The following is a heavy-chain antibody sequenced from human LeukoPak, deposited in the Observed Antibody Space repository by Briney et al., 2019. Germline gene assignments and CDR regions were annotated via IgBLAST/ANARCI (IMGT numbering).Heavy chain of an antibody. CDR3: ARDRDTMIVVVTPDY. CDR1: GFTFSSYA. Sequence: PGGSLRLSCAASGFTFSSYAMHWVRRAPGKGLEWVAVISYDGSNKYYADSVKGRFTISRDNFKNTLYLQMNSLRAEDTAVYYCARDRDTMIVVVTPDYWGQGTLVTVSS. D-gene: IGHD3-22*01. CDR2: ISYDGSNK. V-gene: IGHV3-30*04. J-gene: IGHJ4*02.